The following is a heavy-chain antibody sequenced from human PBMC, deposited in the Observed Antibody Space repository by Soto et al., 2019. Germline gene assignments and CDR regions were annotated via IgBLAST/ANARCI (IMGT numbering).Heavy chain of an antibody. V-gene: IGHV1-8*02. D-gene: IGHD6-13*01. J-gene: IGHJ4*02. CDR2: MNPSSGNT. CDR1: GYTFTSYD. Sequence: ASVKVSCKASGYTFTSYDLNWVRQATGQGLEWMGWMNPSSGNTGYAQKFQGRVTMTRNTSISTAYMELSSLRSEDTAMYYCARLQAAAGDNDLTFDYWGQGTLVTVSS. CDR3: ARLQAAAGDNDLTFDY.